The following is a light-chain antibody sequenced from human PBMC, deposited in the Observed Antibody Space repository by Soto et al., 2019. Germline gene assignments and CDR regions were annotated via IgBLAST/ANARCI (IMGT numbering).Light chain of an antibody. J-gene: IGKJ5*01. V-gene: IGKV3D-20*02. CDR3: QQRSNWPRT. CDR2: GAS. Sequence: ESVLTQSPGTLSSSPGERATLSCRASQTISSAYIAWYQQKPGQAPRLLIYGASNRATGIPDRFSGSGSGTDFTLTISSLEPEDFAVYYCQQRSNWPRTFGQGTRLEIK. CDR1: QTISSAY.